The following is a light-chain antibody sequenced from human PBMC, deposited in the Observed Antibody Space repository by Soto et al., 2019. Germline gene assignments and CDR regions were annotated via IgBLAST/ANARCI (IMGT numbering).Light chain of an antibody. CDR3: QQYYRPPYT. J-gene: IGKJ2*01. CDR1: QTILYSSNNRNY. V-gene: IGKV4-1*01. CDR2: WAS. Sequence: DIVVAQSPDSLAASLGERATINCKSSQTILYSSNNRNYLAWYQQKPGQPPKLLIYWASTRDSGVPDRFSGSGSGTDFTLTISSLQAEDVAVYYCQQYYRPPYTFGQGTKLEIK.